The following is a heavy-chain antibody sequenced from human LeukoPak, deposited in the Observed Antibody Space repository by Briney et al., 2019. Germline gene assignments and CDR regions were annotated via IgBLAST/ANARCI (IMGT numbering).Heavy chain of an antibody. CDR3: ARAIQLWSSDYYYMDV. J-gene: IGHJ6*03. Sequence: ASVKVSCKASGYTFTSYGISWVRQAPGQGLEWMGWISAYNGNTNYAQKLQGRVTMTTDTSTSTAYMELRSLRSDDTAVYYCARAIQLWSSDYYYMDVWGKGTTVTVSS. CDR2: ISAYNGNT. D-gene: IGHD5-18*01. CDR1: GYTFTSYG. V-gene: IGHV1-18*01.